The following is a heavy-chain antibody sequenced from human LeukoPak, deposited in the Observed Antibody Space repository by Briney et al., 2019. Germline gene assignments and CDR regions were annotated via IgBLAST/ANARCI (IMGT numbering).Heavy chain of an antibody. CDR3: AKDLSTRHYYGSGSYTGPFDY. Sequence: SGGSLRLSCAASGFTVSSNYMSWVRQAPGKGLEWVSVIYSGGSTYYADSVKGRFTISRDNSKNTLYLQMNSLRAEDTAVYYCAKDLSTRHYYGSGSYTGPFDYWGQGTLVTVSS. D-gene: IGHD3-10*01. J-gene: IGHJ4*02. CDR2: IYSGGST. CDR1: GFTVSSNY. V-gene: IGHV3-53*01.